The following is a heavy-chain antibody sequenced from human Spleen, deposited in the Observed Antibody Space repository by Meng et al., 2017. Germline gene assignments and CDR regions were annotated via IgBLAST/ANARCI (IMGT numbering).Heavy chain of an antibody. V-gene: IGHV1-18*01. CDR2: ISAYNGNT. Sequence: ASVKVSCKASGYTFTSYGISWVRQAPGQGREWMGWISAYNGNTNYAQKLQGRVTMTTDTSTGTAYTELSGLGSDDTAMYYCARDEDISAASKLFGDYWGQGTLVTVSS. J-gene: IGHJ4*02. D-gene: IGHD6-13*01. CDR1: GYTFTSYG. CDR3: ARDEDISAASKLFGDY.